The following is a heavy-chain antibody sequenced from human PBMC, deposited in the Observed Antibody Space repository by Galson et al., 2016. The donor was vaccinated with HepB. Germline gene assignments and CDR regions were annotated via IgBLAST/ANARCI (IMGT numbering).Heavy chain of an antibody. D-gene: IGHD1-14*01. CDR2: IFPILDIA. J-gene: IGHJ4*02. V-gene: IGHV1-69*02. Sequence: SVKVSCKASGGTFSSYIINWVRQAPGQGLEWMGRIFPILDIANYAQKFQARVTITADKSTSTAYMELTSLRSEDTAVYYCARQKRGTYPNPGFDSWGQGTLVTGTS. CDR3: ARQKRGTYPNPGFDS. CDR1: GGTFSSYI.